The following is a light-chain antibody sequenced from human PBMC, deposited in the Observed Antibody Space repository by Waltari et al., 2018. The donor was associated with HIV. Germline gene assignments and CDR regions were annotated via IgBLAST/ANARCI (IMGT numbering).Light chain of an antibody. V-gene: IGLV3-21*02. CDR3: QVWDATGDHPGV. CDR1: NIATYT. CDR2: GNS. Sequence: SYVLTQPPSVSVAPGQTAMIICGGDNIATYTVHWYQQRPGQAPVLVISGNSDRPSGIPERCSVSISGNTATLTISRVEVGDEAGYYCQVWDATGDHPGVFGGGTKLTVL. J-gene: IGLJ3*02.